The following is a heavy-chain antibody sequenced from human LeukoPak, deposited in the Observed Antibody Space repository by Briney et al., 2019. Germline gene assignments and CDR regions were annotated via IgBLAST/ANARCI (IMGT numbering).Heavy chain of an antibody. D-gene: IGHD4-17*01. Sequence: GGSLRLSCAASGFTFSSYWMSWVRQAPGKGLEWVANIKQDGSEKYYVESVKGRFTISRDNAKNSLYLQMNSLRAEDTAVYYCARDYGDYVLPYYYYYYYMDVWGKGTTVTVSS. CDR1: GFTFSSYW. V-gene: IGHV3-7*01. CDR2: IKQDGSEK. CDR3: ARDYGDYVLPYYYYYYYMDV. J-gene: IGHJ6*03.